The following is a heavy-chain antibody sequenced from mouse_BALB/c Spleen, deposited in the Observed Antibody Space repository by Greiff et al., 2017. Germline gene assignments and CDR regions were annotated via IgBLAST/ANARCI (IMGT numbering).Heavy chain of an antibody. CDR2: ISDGGSYT. J-gene: IGHJ2*01. CDR3: ARGIYDGYYYFDY. CDR1: GFTFSDYY. Sequence: VQLQQSGGGLVKPGGSLKLSCAASGFTFSDYYMYWVRQTPEKRLEWVATISDGGSYTYYPDSVKGRFTISRDNAKNNLYLQMSSLKSEDTAMYYCARGIYDGYYYFDYWGQGTTLTVSS. D-gene: IGHD2-3*01. V-gene: IGHV5-4*02.